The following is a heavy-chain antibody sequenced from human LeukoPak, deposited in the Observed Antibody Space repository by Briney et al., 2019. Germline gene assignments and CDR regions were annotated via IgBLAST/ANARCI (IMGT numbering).Heavy chain of an antibody. D-gene: IGHD2-15*01. CDR3: ARVASGYCSGGSCYSFTRYWYFDL. Sequence: LPGGSLRLSCAASGFTFSSYDMHWVRQATGKGLEWVSAIGTAGDTYYPGSVKGRFTISRENAKNSLYLQMNSLRAGDTAVYDCARVASGYCSGGSCYSFTRYWYFDLWGRGTLVTVSS. CDR1: GFTFSSYD. V-gene: IGHV3-13*01. J-gene: IGHJ2*01. CDR2: IGTAGDT.